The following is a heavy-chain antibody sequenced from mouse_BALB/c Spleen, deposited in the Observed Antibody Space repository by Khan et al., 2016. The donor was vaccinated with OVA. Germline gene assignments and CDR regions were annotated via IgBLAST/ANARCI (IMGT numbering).Heavy chain of an antibody. D-gene: IGHD2-1*01. CDR3: ARSRGNFRLGH. CDR1: RYTYIDYV. CDR2: ISTYTGQR. V-gene: IGHV9-1*02. J-gene: IGHJ2*01. Sequence: QIQLVQPGPELKRPGEIVKIFCKASRYTYIDYVKNWVKQAPGMGLKWMGWISTYTGQRIYADDCKGRFAYSLESSATTVCLQINHRENDDMATYYCARSRGNFRLGHWGHGSALPVSS.